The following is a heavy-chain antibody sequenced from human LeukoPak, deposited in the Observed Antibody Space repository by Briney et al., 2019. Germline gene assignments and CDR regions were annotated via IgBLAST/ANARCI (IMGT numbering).Heavy chain of an antibody. V-gene: IGHV3-48*01. CDR1: GFTFSHYS. CDR2: IGISSGNT. D-gene: IGHD2-2*01. J-gene: IGHJ4*02. CDR3: ARDTKYAFDN. Sequence: GGSLRLSCAASGFTFSHYSMNWVRQAPGKGLEWISYIGISSGNTKYADSVKGRFTISGDKAKNSVYLQMNSLRVEDTAVYYCARDTKYAFDNWGQGTPVTVSS.